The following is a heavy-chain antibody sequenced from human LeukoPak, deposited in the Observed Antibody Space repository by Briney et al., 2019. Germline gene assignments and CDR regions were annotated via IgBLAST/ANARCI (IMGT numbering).Heavy chain of an antibody. CDR2: ISASSDYT. CDR3: AQLKLGTQDY. CDR1: GFNFTAYG. J-gene: IGHJ4*02. V-gene: IGHV3-21*01. D-gene: IGHD7-27*01. Sequence: GGSLRLSCAASGFNFTAYGMNWVRLAPGKGLDWVSSISASSDYTYYADSVTGRFTISRDNAKNSLYLQMNSLRAEDTAVYYCAQLKLGTQDYWGQGTLVTVSS.